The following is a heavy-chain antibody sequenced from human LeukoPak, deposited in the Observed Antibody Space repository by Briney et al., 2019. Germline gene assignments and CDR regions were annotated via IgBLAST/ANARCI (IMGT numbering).Heavy chain of an antibody. V-gene: IGHV3-30*18. J-gene: IGHJ4*02. Sequence: PGRSLRLSCAAPGFTFSNYGMHWVRQVPGKGLEWVALISYDGSNKYYPDSVKGRFTISRDNSKNTLYLQMNSLRAEDTAVYYCAKSPPNTMFSPPDYWGQGTLVTVSS. D-gene: IGHD3-9*01. CDR1: GFTFSNYG. CDR2: ISYDGSNK. CDR3: AKSPPNTMFSPPDY.